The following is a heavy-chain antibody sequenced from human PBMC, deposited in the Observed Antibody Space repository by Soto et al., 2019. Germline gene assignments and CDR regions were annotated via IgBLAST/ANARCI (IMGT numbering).Heavy chain of an antibody. CDR2: ISYDASSQ. CDR1: GFTFNIYG. Sequence: PGGSLRLSCAASGFTFNIYGMHWVRQAPPKGLEWVALISYDASSQYYADSVKGRFTISRDNSKNPLSLQMNSLRAADTAVYYCANDHASGKDSFDPWGHGTLVTVSS. V-gene: IGHV3-30*18. D-gene: IGHD3-10*01. CDR3: ANDHASGKDSFDP. J-gene: IGHJ5*02.